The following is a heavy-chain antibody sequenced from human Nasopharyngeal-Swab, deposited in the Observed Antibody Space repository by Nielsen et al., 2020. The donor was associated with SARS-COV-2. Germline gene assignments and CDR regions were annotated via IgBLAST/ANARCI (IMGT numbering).Heavy chain of an antibody. CDR2: NNHAGNT. Sequence: SQTLSLTCGVYGGSISEYYWSWIRQSPGKGLEWIGDNNHAGNTRYKPSLMSRVSISVDTSKNQFSLKVESVTAADTAVYYCASHGGWTGPADWGQGTLVVVSS. V-gene: IGHV4-34*01. CDR3: ASHGGWTGPAD. D-gene: IGHD3/OR15-3a*01. J-gene: IGHJ4*02. CDR1: GGSISEYY.